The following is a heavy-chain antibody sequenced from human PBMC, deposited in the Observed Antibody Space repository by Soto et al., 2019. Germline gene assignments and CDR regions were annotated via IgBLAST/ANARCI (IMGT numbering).Heavy chain of an antibody. CDR3: AKDYASNDFWSGYHDY. V-gene: IGHV3-30*18. CDR1: GFTFSSYG. Sequence: QVQLVESGGGVVQPGRSLRLSCAASGFTFSSYGMHWVRQAPGKGLEWVAVISYDGSNKYYADSVKVRFTISRDNSKNTMDLQMNSLRAEDTAVFYCAKDYASNDFWSGYHDYWGQGTLVTVSS. D-gene: IGHD3-3*01. CDR2: ISYDGSNK. J-gene: IGHJ4*02.